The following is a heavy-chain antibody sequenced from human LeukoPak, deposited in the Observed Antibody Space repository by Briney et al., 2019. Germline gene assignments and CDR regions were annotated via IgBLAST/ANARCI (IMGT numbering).Heavy chain of an antibody. D-gene: IGHD2-2*01. CDR1: GFTFSSYG. V-gene: IGHV3-30*18. Sequence: PGGSLRHSCAASGFTFSSYGMHWVRQAPGKGLEWVAVISYDGSNKYYAESVKGRFTISRDNSKNTLYLQMNSLRAEDTAVYYCAKAAGYCSSTSCPRGDYYYYYGMDVWGQGTTVTVSS. CDR2: ISYDGSNK. J-gene: IGHJ6*02. CDR3: AKAAGYCSSTSCPRGDYYYYYGMDV.